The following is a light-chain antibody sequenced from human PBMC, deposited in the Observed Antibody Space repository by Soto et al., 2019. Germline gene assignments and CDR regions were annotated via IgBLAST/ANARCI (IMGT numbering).Light chain of an antibody. CDR3: TSYTTYTTLGL. V-gene: IGLV2-14*03. Sequence: QSALTQPASVSGSPGQSITISCTGTSSYVSWYQQHPDKAPKLIMYDVSHRPSGVSNRFSGSKSGNTASLTISGLQAEDEAQYYCTSYTTYTTLGLFGGGTKVTVL. CDR2: DVS. J-gene: IGLJ2*01. CDR1: SSY.